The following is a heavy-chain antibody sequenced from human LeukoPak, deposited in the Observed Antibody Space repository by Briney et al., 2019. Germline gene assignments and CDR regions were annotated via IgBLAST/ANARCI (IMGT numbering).Heavy chain of an antibody. CDR3: ARQRADYFYHYLDV. CDR2: VYYGGNT. J-gene: IGHJ6*03. Sequence: PSETLSLTCTVSGGSISSTSYHWDWVRQPPGKGLEWIGNVYYGGNTFYNSSLESRVTISVDMSKNQFSLKLTSLTAADTAVYYCARQRADYFYHYLDVWGKGTSVTVSS. CDR1: GGSISSTSYH. V-gene: IGHV4-39*01.